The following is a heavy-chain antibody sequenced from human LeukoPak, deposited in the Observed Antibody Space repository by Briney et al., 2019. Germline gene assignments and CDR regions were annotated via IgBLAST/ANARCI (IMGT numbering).Heavy chain of an antibody. CDR2: IKDYIGNT. V-gene: IGHV4-34*01. J-gene: IGHJ6*02. D-gene: IGHD3-22*01. CDR3: ARGRIAKIVVVHSFHYGMDV. Sequence: SETLSLTCDVFGGSFTDYFWTWIRQSPGKGLEWMGKIKDYIGNTNYNPSLNSRVSISLEKSKNQFSLELRSVTAADTAVYYCARGRIAKIVVVHSFHYGMDVWGQGTTVTVSS. CDR1: GGSFTDYF.